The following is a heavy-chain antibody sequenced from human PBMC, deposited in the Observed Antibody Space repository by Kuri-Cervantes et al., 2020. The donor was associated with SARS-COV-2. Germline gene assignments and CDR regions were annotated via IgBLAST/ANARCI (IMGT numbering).Heavy chain of an antibody. V-gene: IGHV3-48*02. J-gene: IGHJ4*02. D-gene: IGHD5-18*01. CDR1: GFTFSSYA. Sequence: GESLKISCAASGFTFSSYAMHWVRQAPGKGLEWVSYISSSSSTIYYADSVKGRFTISRDNAKNSLYLQMNSLRDEDTAVYYCARDSRGYSYGYGHLFDYWGQGPLVTVSS. CDR3: ARDSRGYSYGYGHLFDY. CDR2: ISSSSSTI.